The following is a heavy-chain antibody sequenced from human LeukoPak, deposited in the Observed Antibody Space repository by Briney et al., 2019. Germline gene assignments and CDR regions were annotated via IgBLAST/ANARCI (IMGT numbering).Heavy chain of an antibody. V-gene: IGHV1-18*01. CDR1: GYTFTNYG. CDR2: ISANNGNT. CDR3: AKSGYYYGSGNYYPD. D-gene: IGHD3-10*01. J-gene: IGHJ4*02. Sequence: ASVKVSCKASGYTFTNYGISWVRQAPGQGLEWMGRISANNGNTNYAQKLRGRVTMTTDTSTSTAYMELRSLRSDDTAVYYCAKSGYYYGSGNYYPDWGQGTLVTVSS.